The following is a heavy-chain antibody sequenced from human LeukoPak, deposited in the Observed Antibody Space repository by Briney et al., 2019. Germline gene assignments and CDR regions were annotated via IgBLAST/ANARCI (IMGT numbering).Heavy chain of an antibody. Sequence: PSETLSLTCTVSGGSFSSNYWSWIRQPPGKGLEWIGYIYYSGSTNYNPSLKSRVTISVDTSKNQFSLKLSSVTAADTAVYYCASMGVDTAMSGAFDIWGQGTMVTVSS. CDR2: IYYSGST. CDR1: GGSFSSNY. J-gene: IGHJ3*02. V-gene: IGHV4-59*01. D-gene: IGHD5-18*01. CDR3: ASMGVDTAMSGAFDI.